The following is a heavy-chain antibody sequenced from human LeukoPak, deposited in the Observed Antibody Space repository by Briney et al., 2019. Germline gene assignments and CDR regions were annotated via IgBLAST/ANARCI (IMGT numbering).Heavy chain of an antibody. CDR1: GYTFTSYY. CDR2: INPSGGST. D-gene: IGHD5-18*01. CDR3: ARDLYSSGPVGI. V-gene: IGHV1-46*01. J-gene: IGHJ3*02. Sequence: GASVKFSCKASGYTFTSYYMHWVRQAPGQGLEWMGIINPSGGSTSYAQKLQGRVTMTTDTSTSTAYMELRSLRSDDTAVYYCARDLYSSGPVGIWGQGTMVTVSS.